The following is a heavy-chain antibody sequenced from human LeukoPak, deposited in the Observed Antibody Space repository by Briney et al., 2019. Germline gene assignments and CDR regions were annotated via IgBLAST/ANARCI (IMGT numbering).Heavy chain of an antibody. Sequence: GGSLRLSCAASGFTFSSYGMHWVRQAPGKGLEWVAVISYDGSNKYYADSVKGRFTISRDNSKNTLYLQMNSLRAEDTAVYYCARWATYYYYGMDVWGQGTTVTVSS. CDR1: GFTFSSYG. J-gene: IGHJ6*02. CDR3: ARWATYYYYGMDV. V-gene: IGHV3-30*03. CDR2: ISYDGSNK.